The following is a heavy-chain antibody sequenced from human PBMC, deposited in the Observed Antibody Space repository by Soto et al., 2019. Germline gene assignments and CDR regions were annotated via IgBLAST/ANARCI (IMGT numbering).Heavy chain of an antibody. D-gene: IGHD4-17*01. V-gene: IGHV3-53*02. CDR1: GFTVSSNY. CDR2: IYSGGST. Sequence: EVQLVETGGGLIQPGGSLRLSCAASGFTVSSNYMSWVRQAPGKGLEWVSVIYSGGSTYYADSVKGRFTISRDNSKNTLYLQMNSLRAEDTAVYYCARITDLMTTVDRGYYYYGMDVWGQGTTVTVSS. CDR3: ARITDLMTTVDRGYYYYGMDV. J-gene: IGHJ6*02.